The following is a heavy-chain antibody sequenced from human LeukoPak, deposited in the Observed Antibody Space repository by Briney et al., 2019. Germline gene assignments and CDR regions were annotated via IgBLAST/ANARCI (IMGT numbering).Heavy chain of an antibody. V-gene: IGHV1-8*02. D-gene: IGHD1-1*01. CDR2: MNPNSGNT. CDR3: ARAPQLDRRRRNHYYYYYMDV. J-gene: IGHJ6*03. CDR1: GYTFTDYY. Sequence: ASVKVSCKASGYTFTDYYIHWVRQATGQGLEWMGRMNPNSGNTGYAQRFQGRITVTRNTSISTAYMELSSLRSEDTAVYYCARAPQLDRRRRNHYYYYYMDVWGKGTTVTISS.